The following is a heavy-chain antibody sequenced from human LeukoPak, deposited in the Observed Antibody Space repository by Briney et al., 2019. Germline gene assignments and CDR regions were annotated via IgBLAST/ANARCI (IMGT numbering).Heavy chain of an antibody. CDR3: ARDQGDWPGYGY. D-gene: IGHD6-13*01. V-gene: IGHV4-39*07. CDR2: IYYSGST. J-gene: IGHJ4*02. CDR1: GGSISSSSYY. Sequence: SETLSLTCTVSGGSISSSSYYWGWIRQPPGKGLEWIGSIYYSGSTYYNPSLKSRVTISVDTSKNQFSLKLSSVTAADTAAYYCARDQGDWPGYGYWGQGTLVTVSS.